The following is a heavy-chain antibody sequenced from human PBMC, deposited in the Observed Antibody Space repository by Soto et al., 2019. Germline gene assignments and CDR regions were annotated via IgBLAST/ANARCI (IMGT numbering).Heavy chain of an antibody. CDR1: GGTFNNYA. J-gene: IGHJ4*02. CDR3: ARLIGEGYSGTYALDY. V-gene: IGHV1-69*06. Sequence: QVQLVQSGAEVKKPGSSVKVSCKASGGTFNNYAISWVRQAPGQGLEWMGGIIPLFGTANYAQKFEGRVTITADKSTDTAYMELSSLKSEDTAVYSCARLIGEGYSGTYALDYWGQGTLVTVSS. CDR2: IIPLFGTA. D-gene: IGHD1-26*01.